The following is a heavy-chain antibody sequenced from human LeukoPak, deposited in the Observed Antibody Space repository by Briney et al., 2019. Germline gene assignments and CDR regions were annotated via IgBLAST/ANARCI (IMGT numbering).Heavy chain of an antibody. Sequence: ASETLSLTCTVSGGSISSYYWSWIRQPPGKGLEWIGYIYYSGSTNYNPSLKSRVTISVDTSKNQFSLKLSSVTAADTAVYYCARGSSGGWYYFDYWGQGTLVTVSS. CDR1: GGSISSYY. J-gene: IGHJ4*02. D-gene: IGHD6-19*01. V-gene: IGHV4-59*01. CDR3: ARGSSGGWYYFDY. CDR2: IYYSGST.